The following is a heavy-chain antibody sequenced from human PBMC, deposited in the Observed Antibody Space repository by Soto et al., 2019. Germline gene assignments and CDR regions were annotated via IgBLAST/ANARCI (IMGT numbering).Heavy chain of an antibody. CDR2: INPNSGGT. J-gene: IGHJ4*02. V-gene: IGHV1-2*02. CDR3: ASPMVRGGRPFDY. D-gene: IGHD3-10*01. CDR1: GYTFTGYY. Sequence: GASVKVSCKASGYTFTGYYVHWVRQAPGQGLEWMGWINPNSGGTNYAQKFQGRVTMTRDTSISTAYMELSRLRSDDTAVYYCASPMVRGGRPFDYWGQGTLVTVSS.